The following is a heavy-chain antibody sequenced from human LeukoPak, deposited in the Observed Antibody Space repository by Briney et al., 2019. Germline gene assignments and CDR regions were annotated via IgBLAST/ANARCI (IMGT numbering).Heavy chain of an antibody. CDR2: IKQDGTEK. D-gene: IGHD4-11*01. CDR3: ARDSDYSDYD. V-gene: IGHV3-7*01. Sequence: GGSLRLSCAGSGFTFSRNWMSWVREAPGPGLEWVANIKQDGTEKYYLDSVKGRFIISRDNAKNSLYLQMNSLRVEDTAVYYCARDSDYSDYDWGQGTLVTVSS. CDR1: GFTFSRNW. J-gene: IGHJ4*02.